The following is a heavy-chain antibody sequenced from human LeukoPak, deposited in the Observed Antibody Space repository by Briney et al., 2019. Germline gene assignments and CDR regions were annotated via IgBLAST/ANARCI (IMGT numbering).Heavy chain of an antibody. Sequence: PGGSLRLSCAASGFTFSSYGMHWVRQAPGKGLEWVAVISYDGSNKYYADSVKGRFTISRDNSKNTLYLQMNSLRAEDTAVYYCAKGEQWPVLADGWFDPWGQGTLVTVSS. CDR1: GFTFSSYG. CDR2: ISYDGSNK. CDR3: AKGEQWPVLADGWFDP. D-gene: IGHD6-19*01. J-gene: IGHJ5*02. V-gene: IGHV3-30*18.